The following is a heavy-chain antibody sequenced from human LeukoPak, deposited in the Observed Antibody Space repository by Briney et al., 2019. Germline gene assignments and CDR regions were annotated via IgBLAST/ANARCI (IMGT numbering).Heavy chain of an antibody. CDR2: IVVGSGNT. CDR3: ARATVVTPSLDY. J-gene: IGHJ4*02. V-gene: IGHV1-58*01. CDR1: GFTFTSSA. D-gene: IGHD4-23*01. Sequence: SVKVSCKASGFTFTSSAVQWVRQARGQRLEWIGWIVVGSGNTNYAQKFQERVTITRDMSTSTAYMELSSLRSEDTAVYYCARATVVTPSLDYWGQGTLVTVSS.